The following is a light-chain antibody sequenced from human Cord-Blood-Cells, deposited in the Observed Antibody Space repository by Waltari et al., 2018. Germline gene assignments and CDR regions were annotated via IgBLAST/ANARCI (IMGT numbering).Light chain of an antibody. V-gene: IGKV3-20*01. CDR1: QSVSSSY. CDR2: GAS. J-gene: IGKJ3*01. CDR3: QQYGSSLYT. Sequence: EIVLTQSPGTLSLSPGERATLSCRASQSVSSSYLAWYQKKPGQAPRLRIYGASSRATGIPDRFSGSGSGTDFTLTISRLEPEDFAVYYCQQYGSSLYTFGPGTKVDIK.